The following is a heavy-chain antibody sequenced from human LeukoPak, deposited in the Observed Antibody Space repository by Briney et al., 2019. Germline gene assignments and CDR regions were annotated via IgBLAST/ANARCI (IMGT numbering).Heavy chain of an antibody. D-gene: IGHD2-15*01. CDR3: ASGYCSGGSCYSIAFDI. CDR1: GYTFTSYY. J-gene: IGHJ3*02. CDR2: INPSGGST. V-gene: IGHV1-46*01. Sequence: ASVKVSCKASGYTFTSYYMHWVRQAPGQGLEWMGIINPSGGSTSYAQKLQGRVTMTRDTSTSTVYMELSSLRSEDTAVYYCASGYCSGGSCYSIAFDIWGQGTMVTVSS.